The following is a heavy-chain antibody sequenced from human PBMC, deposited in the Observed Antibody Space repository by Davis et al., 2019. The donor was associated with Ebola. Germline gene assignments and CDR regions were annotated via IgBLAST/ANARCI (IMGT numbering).Heavy chain of an antibody. CDR3: ARGPDYGDYAPLYYYYGMDV. D-gene: IGHD4-17*01. V-gene: IGHV1-18*01. Sequence: AASVKVSCKASGYTFTSYGISWVRQAPGQGLEWMGWISAYNGNTNYAQKLQGRVTVTTDTSTSTAYMELRSLRSDDTAVYYCARGPDYGDYAPLYYYYGMDVWGQGTTVTVSS. CDR1: GYTFTSYG. J-gene: IGHJ6*02. CDR2: ISAYNGNT.